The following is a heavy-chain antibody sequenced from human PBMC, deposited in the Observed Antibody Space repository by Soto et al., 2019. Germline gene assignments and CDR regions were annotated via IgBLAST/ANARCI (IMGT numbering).Heavy chain of an antibody. CDR3: GFGRCPSTVFDF. Sequence: PSETLSLTCTVYGGSISSGGYYWSWIRQHPGKGLEWIGYIYYSGSTYYNPSLKSRVTISVDTSKNQFSLKLSSVTAADTAVYYCGFGRCPSTVFDFWCQGIIGSVSS. D-gene: IGHD3-10*01. J-gene: IGHJ3*01. CDR1: GGSISSGGYY. V-gene: IGHV4-31*03. CDR2: IYYSGST.